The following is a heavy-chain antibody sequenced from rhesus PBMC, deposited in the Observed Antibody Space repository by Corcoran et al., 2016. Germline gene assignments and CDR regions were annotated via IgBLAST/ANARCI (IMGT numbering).Heavy chain of an antibody. CDR3: GRGTPPDN. D-gene: IGHD5-42*01. J-gene: IGHJ4*01. CDR1: GFSVRSGHS. CDR2: FVCPRGTP. Sequence: QVQLQESGPGLVAPSEALSLTCAVSGFSVRSGHSRGWVRHPPGKGLEYIGFFVCPRGTPYHYTSSLESRVTSSKDTSATLLCLPLRAVTAADTARYVCGRGTPPDNWGQGVLVTVSS. V-gene: IGHV4-99*01.